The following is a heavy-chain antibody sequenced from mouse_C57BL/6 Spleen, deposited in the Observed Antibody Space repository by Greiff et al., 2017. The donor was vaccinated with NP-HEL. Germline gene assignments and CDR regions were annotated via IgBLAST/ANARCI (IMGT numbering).Heavy chain of an antibody. CDR3: AREGLPLAMDY. V-gene: IGHV5-17*01. CDR2: ISSGSSTI. J-gene: IGHJ4*01. CDR1: GFTFSDYG. Sequence: EVQVVESGGGLVKPGGSLKLSCAASGFTFSDYGMHWVRQAPEKGLEWVAYISSGSSTIYYADTVKGRFTISRDNAKNTLFLQMTSLRSEDTAMYYCAREGLPLAMDYWGQGTSVTVSS.